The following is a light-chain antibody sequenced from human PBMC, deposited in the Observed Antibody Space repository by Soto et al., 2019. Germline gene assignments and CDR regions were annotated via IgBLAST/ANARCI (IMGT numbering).Light chain of an antibody. CDR3: QTWGTDVV. Sequence: QLVLTQSPPASASLGASVNLTCTLINGHYTYAIAWHQQQPEKGPRYLMKVNSGGSHIKGDGTPDRFSGSRSGAEWYLTISSLQSEDEADYYCQTWGTDVVFGGGTKVTVL. CDR1: NGHYTYA. V-gene: IGLV4-69*01. J-gene: IGLJ2*01. CDR2: VNSGGSH.